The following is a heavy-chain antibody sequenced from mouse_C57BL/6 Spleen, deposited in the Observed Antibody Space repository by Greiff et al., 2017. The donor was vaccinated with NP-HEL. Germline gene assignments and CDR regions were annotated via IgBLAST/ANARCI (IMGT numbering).Heavy chain of an antibody. CDR1: GYAFTNYL. CDR3: ARFSGTEAMDY. J-gene: IGHJ4*01. D-gene: IGHD4-1*01. CDR2: INPGSGGT. Sequence: QVQLQQSGAELVRPGTSVKVSCKASGYAFTNYLIEWVKQRPGQGLEWIGVINPGSGGTNYNEKFKGKATLTADKSSSTAYMQLSSLTSEDSAVYFCARFSGTEAMDYWGQGTSVTVSS. V-gene: IGHV1-54*01.